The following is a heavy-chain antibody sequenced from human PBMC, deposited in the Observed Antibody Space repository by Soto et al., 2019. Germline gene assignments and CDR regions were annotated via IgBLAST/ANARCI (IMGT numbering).Heavy chain of an antibody. CDR1: GFTFSSFV. V-gene: IGHV3-23*01. D-gene: IGHD1-20*01. CDR3: VRRAITATTKWGAFDV. Sequence: PGGSLRLSCAASGFTFSSFVMNWVRRAPGKGLEWVSTISPGADVSHYTDSVKGRFTISRDNSRRTLHLQMDSLRVEDAAVYFCVRRAITATTKWGAFDVWGQGTAVTVSS. J-gene: IGHJ3*01. CDR2: ISPGADVS.